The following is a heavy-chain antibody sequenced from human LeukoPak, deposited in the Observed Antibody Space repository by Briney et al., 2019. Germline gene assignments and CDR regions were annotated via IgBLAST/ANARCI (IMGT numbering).Heavy chain of an antibody. CDR1: GFTFSSYG. CDR3: AKAPERYCSGGSCDGAFGI. V-gene: IGHV3-30*02. J-gene: IGHJ3*02. D-gene: IGHD2-15*01. Sequence: GESLKISCAASGFTFSSYGMHWVRQAPGKGLEWVAFIRYDGSNKYYADSVKGRFTISRDNSKNTLYLQMNSLRAEDTAVCYCAKAPERYCSGGSCDGAFGIWGQGTMVTVSS. CDR2: IRYDGSNK.